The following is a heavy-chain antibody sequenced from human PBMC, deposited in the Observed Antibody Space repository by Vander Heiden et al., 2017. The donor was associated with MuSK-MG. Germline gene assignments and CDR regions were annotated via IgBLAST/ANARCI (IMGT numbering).Heavy chain of an antibody. CDR1: GLTFSSYE. V-gene: IGHV3-48*03. CDR3: ARDRVTGTNSDY. Sequence: VQLVESGGGWVQPGGSLRLSCAASGLTFSSYEKNWVRQARGKGLEWVSYIRSSGNTIYYADAVKGRFTVSRDNVKNTLYLKMKSERAEDTAVDYCARDRVTGTNSDYWGQGTMVTVSS. J-gene: IGHJ4*02. CDR2: IRSSGNTI. D-gene: IGHD1-20*01.